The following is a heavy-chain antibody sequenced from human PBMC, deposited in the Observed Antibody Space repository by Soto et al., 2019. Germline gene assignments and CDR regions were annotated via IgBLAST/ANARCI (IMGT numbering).Heavy chain of an antibody. CDR1: GFTFSNYA. CDR2: LSDGGGST. D-gene: IGHD2-8*01. Sequence: GGSLRLSCAASGFTFSNYAMSWVRQAPGKWREWVSGLSDGGGSTFYADSVKGRFTISRDNAKNTLYLQMSSLRAEDTAVYYCAKGGTNSTYKLFEPWGQGTLVTVSS. CDR3: AKGGTNSTYKLFEP. V-gene: IGHV3-23*01. J-gene: IGHJ5*01.